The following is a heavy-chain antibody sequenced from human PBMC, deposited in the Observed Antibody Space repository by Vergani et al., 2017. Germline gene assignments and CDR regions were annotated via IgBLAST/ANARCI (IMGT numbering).Heavy chain of an antibody. CDR3: GRVADFDGLGSRLLDL. V-gene: IGHV4-61*08. CDR2: MYHSGST. J-gene: IGHJ5*02. D-gene: IGHD3-10*01. CDR1: GDSISSGVYY. Sequence: QVQLQESGPGLVKSSETLSLTCSVSGDSISSGVYYWNWIRQHPGKGLEWIGYMYHSGSTNYNPSLETRVTISGDTSKNQFSLKLNSVTAADTAVYYCGRVADFDGLGSRLLDLWGQGILVTVSS.